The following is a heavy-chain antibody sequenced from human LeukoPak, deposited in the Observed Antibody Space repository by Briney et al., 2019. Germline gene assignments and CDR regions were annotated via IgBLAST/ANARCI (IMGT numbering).Heavy chain of an antibody. CDR1: GFTFSSYS. D-gene: IGHD3-10*01. CDR3: ARDLYYYGSGSYYNRPYYYGMDV. J-gene: IGHJ6*02. CDR2: ISSSSSYI. V-gene: IGHV3-21*01. Sequence: PGGSLRLSCAASGFTFSSYSMNWVRQAPGKGLEWVSSISSSSSYIYYADSVKGRFTISRDNAKNSLYLQMNSLRAEDTAVYYCARDLYYYGSGSYYNRPYYYGMDVWGQGTLVTVSS.